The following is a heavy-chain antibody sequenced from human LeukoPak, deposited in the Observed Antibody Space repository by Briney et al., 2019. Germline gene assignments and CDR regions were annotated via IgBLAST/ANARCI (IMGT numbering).Heavy chain of an antibody. Sequence: SETLSLTCSVSGYSISSGYYWSWIRQPAGKGLEWIGRIYTSGSTNYNPSLKSRVTMSVDTSKNQFSLKLSSVTAADTAVYYCARDSLVKGRDYMDVWGKGTTVTVSS. CDR2: IYTSGST. D-gene: IGHD3-9*01. CDR1: GYSISSGYY. V-gene: IGHV4-4*07. CDR3: ARDSLVKGRDYMDV. J-gene: IGHJ6*03.